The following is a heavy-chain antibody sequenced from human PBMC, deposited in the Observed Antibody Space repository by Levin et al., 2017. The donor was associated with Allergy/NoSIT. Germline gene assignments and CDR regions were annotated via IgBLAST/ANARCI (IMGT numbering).Heavy chain of an antibody. CDR2: IRNKANRYTT. D-gene: IGHD1-1*01. CDR3: TRRRHTHGIDY. CDR1: GFAFSDHY. V-gene: IGHV3-72*01. Sequence: GGSLRLSCAASGFAFSDHYMDWVRQAPGKGLEWVGRIRNKANRYTTEYAASVKGRFSISRDDSENSLYLQINSLRIEDTAVYYCTRRRHTHGIDYWGQGTLVTVSS. J-gene: IGHJ4*02.